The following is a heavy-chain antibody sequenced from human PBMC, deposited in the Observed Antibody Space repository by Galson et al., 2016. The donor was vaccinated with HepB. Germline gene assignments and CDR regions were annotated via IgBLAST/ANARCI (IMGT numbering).Heavy chain of an antibody. V-gene: IGHV1-18*01. Sequence: SVKVSCKASGYSFTSYGISWVRQAPGQGLQWVGWISTYDGHTNYAKGLQDRVTMTKDSSTSTVYMELTSLRSDDTAVFYCARDRGYCLQTICYLPDDDTLDIWGQGTMVTVFS. CDR1: GYSFTSYG. J-gene: IGHJ3*02. CDR3: ARDRGYCLQTICYLPDDDTLDI. CDR2: ISTYDGHT. D-gene: IGHD2-2*01.